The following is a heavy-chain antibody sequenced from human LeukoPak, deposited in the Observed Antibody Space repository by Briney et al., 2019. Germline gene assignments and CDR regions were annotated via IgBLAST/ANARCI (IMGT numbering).Heavy chain of an antibody. CDR3: ARREGSHYSVDL. J-gene: IGHJ6*02. V-gene: IGHV4-59*08. D-gene: IGHD2-15*01. Sequence: PSETLSLNCTVSGASLSSYYWSWIRLPPGKGLEWIGSIYYSGVTNFNPSLKRRIAMSVDTPRNLFSLKLSSVTAADTAVYFCARREGSHYSVDLWGQGTTVTVSS. CDR1: GASLSSYY. CDR2: IYYSGVT.